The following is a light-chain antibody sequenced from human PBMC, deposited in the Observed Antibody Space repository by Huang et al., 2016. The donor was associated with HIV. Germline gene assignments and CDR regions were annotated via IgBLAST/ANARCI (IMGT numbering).Light chain of an antibody. CDR2: WAS. V-gene: IGKV4-1*01. CDR3: QQYYSAPPT. J-gene: IGKJ1*01. CDR1: QSLLYSSNNKNY. Sequence: IVLTQSPDSLAVSLGVRATINCRSSQSLLYSSNNKNYLAWYQQKPGHPPKLLIYWASTRESGVPDRFSGSGSGTDFTLTISSLQAEDVAVYYCQQYYSAPPTFGQGTKVEIK.